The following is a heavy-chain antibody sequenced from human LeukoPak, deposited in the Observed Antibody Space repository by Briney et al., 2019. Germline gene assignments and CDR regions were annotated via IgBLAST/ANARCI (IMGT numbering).Heavy chain of an antibody. CDR2: IYPGDSDT. Sequence: GESLQISSQGSGYSFTTYWIGWVRQMPGKGLEWKGIIYPGDSDTRYSPSFQGQVTISADRSINTAHLQWSSLKASDTATYYCARHKGYSGSYYGAFDIWGQGTMVSVSS. J-gene: IGHJ3*02. CDR1: GYSFTTYW. CDR3: ARHKGYSGSYYGAFDI. D-gene: IGHD1-26*01. V-gene: IGHV5-51*01.